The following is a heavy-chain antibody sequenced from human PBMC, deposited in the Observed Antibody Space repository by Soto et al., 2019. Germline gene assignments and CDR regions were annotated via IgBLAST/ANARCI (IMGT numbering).Heavy chain of an antibody. CDR2: IKSKTDGGTT. J-gene: IGHJ5*02. V-gene: IGHV3-15*01. CDR3: TTGGRGVWVWELQEYNWFDP. D-gene: IGHD1-26*01. CDR1: GFTFSNAW. Sequence: EVQLVESGGGLVKPGGSLRLSCAASGFTFSNAWMSWVRQAPGKGLEWVGRIKSKTDGGTTDYAAPVKGRFTISRDDSKNTLYLQMNSLKTEDTAVYYCTTGGRGVWVWELQEYNWFDPWGQGTLVTVSS.